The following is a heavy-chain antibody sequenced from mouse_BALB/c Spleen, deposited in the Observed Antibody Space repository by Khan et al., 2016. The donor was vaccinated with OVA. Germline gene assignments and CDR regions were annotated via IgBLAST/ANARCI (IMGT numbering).Heavy chain of an antibody. CDR1: GYTFTNYG. V-gene: IGHV9-3-1*01. Sequence: QIQLVQSGPELKKPGETVKISCKASGYTFTNYGMNWVKQSPGKALKWMGWINTYTGEPTYADDFKGRFAFSLETSASTAYLQINNLINEDTATYFCARRPYYSYSLDYWGQGTSVTVSS. J-gene: IGHJ4*01. CDR3: ARRPYYSYSLDY. CDR2: INTYTGEP. D-gene: IGHD2-10*01.